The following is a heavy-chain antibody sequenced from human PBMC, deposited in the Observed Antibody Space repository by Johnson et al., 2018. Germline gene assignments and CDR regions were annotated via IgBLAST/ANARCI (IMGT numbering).Heavy chain of an antibody. Sequence: QVQLVESGAEVKKPGSSVKVSCKASGGTFSSYAISWVRQAPGQGLEWLGGIIPIFGTANYAQKFQGRVTITADESTGTAYMELSSLRSEDTAGYYCAREVEAAAGSDYYDGMDVWGQGTTGTVSS. V-gene: IGHV1-69*01. CDR1: GGTFSSYA. J-gene: IGHJ6*02. D-gene: IGHD6-13*01. CDR3: AREVEAAAGSDYYDGMDV. CDR2: IIPIFGTA.